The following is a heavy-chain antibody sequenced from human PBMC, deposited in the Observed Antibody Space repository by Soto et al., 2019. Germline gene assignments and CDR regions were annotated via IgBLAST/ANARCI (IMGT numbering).Heavy chain of an antibody. CDR1: GYTFTNYW. D-gene: IGHD3-10*01. J-gene: IGHJ4*02. Sequence: GESLKISCKGSGYTFTNYWIGWVRQMPGKGLEWMGIIYPGDSETRYSPSFQGQVTMSADKSISTAYLQWSSLKASDSAMYYCARKYYYGAGTLDYWGQGTLVTVYS. CDR3: ARKYYYGAGTLDY. CDR2: IYPGDSET. V-gene: IGHV5-51*01.